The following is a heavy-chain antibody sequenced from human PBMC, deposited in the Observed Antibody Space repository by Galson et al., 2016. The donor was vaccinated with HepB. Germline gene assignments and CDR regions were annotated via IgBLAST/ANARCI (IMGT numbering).Heavy chain of an antibody. CDR1: GFAFKNYW. J-gene: IGHJ6*02. V-gene: IGHV3-33*08. CDR2: IRYDGSDK. D-gene: IGHD2-2*01. CDR3: ARDPQYQLTNYYYYGMDV. Sequence: LRLSCAASGFAFKNYWMTWVRQAPGKGLEWVAIIRYDGSDKYYADSVKGRFTISRDNSKNTLYLQMNSLRAEDTAVYYCARDPQYQLTNYYYYGMDVWGQGTTVTV.